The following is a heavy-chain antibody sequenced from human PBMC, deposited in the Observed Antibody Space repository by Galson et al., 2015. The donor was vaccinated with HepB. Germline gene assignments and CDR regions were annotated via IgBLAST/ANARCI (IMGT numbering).Heavy chain of an antibody. CDR1: GFTFDEYG. D-gene: IGHD4-17*01. V-gene: IGHV3-20*04. CDR3: TREGENYGDFQY. CDR2: IDWHGGNT. J-gene: IGHJ4*02. Sequence: SLRLSCAASGFTFDEYGMSWVRQAPGKGLEWVSHIDWHGGNTRYAESLRGRFTISRDNAKNLLYLQVNSLRAEDTALYYCTREGENYGDFQYWGQGTLVTVSS.